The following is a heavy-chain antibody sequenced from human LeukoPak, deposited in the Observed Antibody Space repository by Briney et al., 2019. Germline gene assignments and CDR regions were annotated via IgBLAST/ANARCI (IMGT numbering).Heavy chain of an antibody. J-gene: IGHJ4*02. Sequence: GSLRLSCAASGFTFSSYAMSWVRQAPGKGLEWVSAISGSGGSTYYADSVKGRFTISRDNSKNTLYLQMNSLRDEDTAVYYCARSTGYSSSWYGNEYAYWGQGTLVTVSS. V-gene: IGHV3-23*01. CDR3: ARSTGYSSSWYGNEYAY. CDR1: GFTFSSYA. D-gene: IGHD6-13*01. CDR2: ISGSGGST.